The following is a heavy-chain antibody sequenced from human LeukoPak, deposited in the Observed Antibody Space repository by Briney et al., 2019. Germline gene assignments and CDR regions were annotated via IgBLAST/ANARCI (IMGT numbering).Heavy chain of an antibody. J-gene: IGHJ5*02. V-gene: IGHV4-39*01. Sequence: SETLSLTCTVSGGSISSGNYHWGWIRQPPGKGLEWIGSLSYTGSTYYHPSLKSRVSICVDTYKNQFSLNLLSVTAADTAVYYCGKPGVPGALSVWFDPWGQGSLVTVSS. D-gene: IGHD1-14*01. CDR3: GKPGVPGALSVWFDP. CDR1: GGSISSGNYH. CDR2: LSYTGST.